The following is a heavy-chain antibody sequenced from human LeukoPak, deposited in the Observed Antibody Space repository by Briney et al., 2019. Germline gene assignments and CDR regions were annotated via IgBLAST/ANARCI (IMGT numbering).Heavy chain of an antibody. D-gene: IGHD6-19*01. CDR1: GFTFSNYW. J-gene: IGHJ4*02. CDR3: AKFEGATIPGWFNDY. Sequence: QPGGSLRLSCAASGFTFSNYWMTWVRQAPGKGLEWVAHINQDGSEEHYMDSVKARFTISRDNPKNSLSLQMNSLRTEDTAVYFCAKFEGATIPGWFNDYWGQGILVTVSS. CDR2: INQDGSEE. V-gene: IGHV3-7*03.